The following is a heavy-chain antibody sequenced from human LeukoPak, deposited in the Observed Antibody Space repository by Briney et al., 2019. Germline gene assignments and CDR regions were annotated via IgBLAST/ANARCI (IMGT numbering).Heavy chain of an antibody. CDR3: ARDNRHFVVVSGMTDHYMDV. Sequence: GGSLRLSCVASGFTFSSFGMHWVRQAPGKGLDWVAFVKYDGISEFYTDSVKGRFRISRDDSQSTVYLQMNSLKPEDTAVYYCARDNRHFVVVSGMTDHYMDVWGKGDTVTISS. J-gene: IGHJ6*03. CDR2: VKYDGISE. D-gene: IGHD2-21*01. V-gene: IGHV3-30*02. CDR1: GFTFSSFG.